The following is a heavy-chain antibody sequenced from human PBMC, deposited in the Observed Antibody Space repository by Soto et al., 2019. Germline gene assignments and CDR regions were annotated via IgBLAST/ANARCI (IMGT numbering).Heavy chain of an antibody. CDR3: ARARYYDSGGFGFDY. J-gene: IGHJ4*02. CDR2: IIPILGIA. V-gene: IGHV1-69*02. Sequence: QVQLVQSGAEVKKPGSSVKVSCKASGGTFSSYTISWVRQAPGQGLEWMGRIIPILGIANYAQKFQGRVTISADKSTSTAYMELSSLRSEDTAVYYCARARYYDSGGFGFDYWGQGTLVTVSS. D-gene: IGHD3-22*01. CDR1: GGTFSSYT.